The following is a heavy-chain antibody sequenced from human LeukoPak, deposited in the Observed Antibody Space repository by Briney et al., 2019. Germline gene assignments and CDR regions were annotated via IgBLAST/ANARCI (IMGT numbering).Heavy chain of an antibody. D-gene: IGHD3-3*01. V-gene: IGHV4-34*01. Sequence: SETLSLTCAVYGGSFSGYYWSWIRQPPGKGLEWIGEINHSGSTNYNPSLKSRVTISVDTSKNQFSLKLSSVTAADTAVYYCARGRTIFGTYNRFDPWGQGTLVTVSS. CDR1: GGSFSGYY. CDR2: INHSGST. CDR3: ARGRTIFGTYNRFDP. J-gene: IGHJ5*02.